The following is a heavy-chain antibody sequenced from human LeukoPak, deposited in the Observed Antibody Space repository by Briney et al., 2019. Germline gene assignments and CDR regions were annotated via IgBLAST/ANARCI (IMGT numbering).Heavy chain of an antibody. CDR1: GGSISSYY. V-gene: IGHV4-59*01. CDR3: ARDESGSFDY. J-gene: IGHJ4*02. CDR2: IYYSGST. Sequence: SETLSLTCTVSGGSISSYYWSWIRQPPGKGLEWIGYIYYSGSTNYNPSLKSRVTISVDTTKNQFSLKLSSVTAADTAVYYCARDESGSFDYWGQGTLVTVSS. D-gene: IGHD5-12*01.